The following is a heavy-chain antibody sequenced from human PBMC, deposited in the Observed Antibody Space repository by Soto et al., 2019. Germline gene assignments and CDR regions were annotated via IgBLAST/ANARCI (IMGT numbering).Heavy chain of an antibody. CDR2: IIPTFGTA. D-gene: IGHD3-3*01. CDR3: AQKTCGYDFSTLDY. V-gene: IGHV1-69*01. CDR1: GGTFSSYA. Sequence: QVQLVQSGAEVKKPGSSVKVSCKASGGTFSSYAISWVRQATGQGPEWMGGIIPTFGTANYAQKFQGRVTITEDESTSKAYMELSRLRAEDTAVYYCAQKTCGYDFSTLDYWGQGTLVTVSS. J-gene: IGHJ4*02.